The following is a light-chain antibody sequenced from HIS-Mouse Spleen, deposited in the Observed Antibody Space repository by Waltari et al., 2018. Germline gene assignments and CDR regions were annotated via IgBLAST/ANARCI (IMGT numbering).Light chain of an antibody. J-gene: IGKJ1*01. CDR2: LGS. CDR3: MQALQTPWT. Sequence: DIVMTQSPLSLPVTPGEPASISCSSSQSILHSNGYNYLDWYLQKPGQSPQLLIYLGSNRASGVPDRFSGSGSGTDFTLKISRVEAEDVGVYYCMQALQTPWTFGQGTKVEIK. V-gene: IGKV2-28*01. CDR1: QSILHSNGYNY.